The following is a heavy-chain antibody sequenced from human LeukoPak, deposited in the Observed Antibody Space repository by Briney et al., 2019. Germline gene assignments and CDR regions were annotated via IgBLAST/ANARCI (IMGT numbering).Heavy chain of an antibody. J-gene: IGHJ4*02. CDR3: ASRDSSTWRFDY. Sequence: NPGGSLRLSCAASGFTLSDSDMSWIRQAPGKGLEWVSYIIECGSSTYYTDSVTGRFTISRDNAKNSLYLQMNSLRDEDTAVYYCASRDSSTWRFDYWGQGTLVTVSS. CDR1: GFTLSDSD. D-gene: IGHD6-13*01. V-gene: IGHV3-11*04. CDR2: IIECGSST.